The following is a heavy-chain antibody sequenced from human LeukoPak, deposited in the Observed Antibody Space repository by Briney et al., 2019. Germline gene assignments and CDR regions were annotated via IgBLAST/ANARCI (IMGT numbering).Heavy chain of an antibody. CDR3: ARANSVAAGLHNWFDP. Sequence: SQTLSLTCAVSGGCISSGGYSWSWIRQPPGKGPEWIGYIYHSGSTYYNPSLKSRVTISVDRSKNQFSLKLSSVTAADTAVYYCARANSVAAGLHNWFDPWGQGTLVTVSS. J-gene: IGHJ5*02. CDR2: IYHSGST. CDR1: GGCISSGGYS. D-gene: IGHD6-13*01. V-gene: IGHV4-30-2*01.